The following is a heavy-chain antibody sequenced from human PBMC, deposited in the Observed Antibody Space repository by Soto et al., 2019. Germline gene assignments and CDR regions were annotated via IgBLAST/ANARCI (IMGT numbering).Heavy chain of an antibody. CDR2: SRNKAYSYTT. V-gene: IGHV3-72*01. Sequence: GSLRLSCAASGFIFSDHFMDWVRQAPGKGLEWVGRSRNKAYSYTTEYAASVKGRFTISRDDSENSLCLQMNSLKTEDTAVYYCIYWGPYYNLHIMDVWGQGTTVTV. D-gene: IGHD1-26*01. CDR3: IYWGPYYNLHIMDV. CDR1: GFIFSDHF. J-gene: IGHJ6*02.